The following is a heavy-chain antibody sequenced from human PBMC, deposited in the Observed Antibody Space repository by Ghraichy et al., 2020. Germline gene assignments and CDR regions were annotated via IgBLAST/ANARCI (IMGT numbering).Heavy chain of an antibody. CDR2: INHSGST. J-gene: IGHJ6*02. Sequence: SETLSLTCAVYGGSFSGYYWSWIRQPPGKGLEWIGEINHSGSTNYNPSLKSRVTISVDTSKNQFSLKLSSVTAADTAVYYCARLDALGSRITIFGVVRGRGIYYGMDVWGQGTTVTVSS. CDR1: GGSFSGYY. D-gene: IGHD3-3*01. CDR3: ARLDALGSRITIFGVVRGRGIYYGMDV. V-gene: IGHV4-34*01.